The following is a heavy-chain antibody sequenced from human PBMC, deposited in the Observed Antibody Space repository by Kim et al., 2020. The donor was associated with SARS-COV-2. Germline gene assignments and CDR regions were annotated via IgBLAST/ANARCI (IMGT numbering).Heavy chain of an antibody. V-gene: IGHV4-31*03. CDR1: GGSITSGDYY. Sequence: SETLSLTCTVSGGSITSGDYYWSWIRQHPGKGLEWVGYIQYSGTTYYNPSLKSRVTISVDTSKNHFSLNLSPVTAADTAIYFCARARSGWPIDYWGQG. J-gene: IGHJ4*02. CDR3: ARARSGWPIDY. CDR2: IQYSGTT. D-gene: IGHD6-19*01.